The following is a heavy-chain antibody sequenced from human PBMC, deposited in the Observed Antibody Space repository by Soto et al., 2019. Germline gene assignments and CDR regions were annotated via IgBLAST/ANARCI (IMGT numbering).Heavy chain of an antibody. CDR2: IYYSGST. Sequence: PSETLSLTCTVSGGSISSYYWSWIRQPPGKGLEWIGYIYYSGSTYYSPSLKGRVTISADKSKNQFSLSLNSVTAADTAIYYCARAHYGPSGYYFDSWGQGSLVTVSS. CDR1: GGSISSYY. V-gene: IGHV4-59*12. J-gene: IGHJ4*02. CDR3: ARAHYGPSGYYFDS. D-gene: IGHD3-22*01.